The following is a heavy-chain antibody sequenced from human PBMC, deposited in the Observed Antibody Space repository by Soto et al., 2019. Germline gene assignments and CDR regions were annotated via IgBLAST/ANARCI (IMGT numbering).Heavy chain of an antibody. CDR1: GYTFTSYG. CDR2: ISAYNGNT. Sequence: QVQLVQSGAEVKKPGASVKVSCKASGYTFTSYGIGWVRQAPGQGLEWMGWISAYNGNTNYAQKRQGKVPMTTDTSTSTAYMELRSLRSDDTAMYYCARDGPMDRAFDIWGQGTMVTVSS. V-gene: IGHV1-18*01. D-gene: IGHD3-10*01. CDR3: ARDGPMDRAFDI. J-gene: IGHJ3*02.